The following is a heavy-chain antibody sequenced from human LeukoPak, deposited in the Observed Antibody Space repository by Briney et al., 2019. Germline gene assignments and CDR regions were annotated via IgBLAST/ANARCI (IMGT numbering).Heavy chain of an antibody. D-gene: IGHD3-10*01. J-gene: IGHJ4*02. CDR1: GGSFSGYY. V-gene: IGHV4-34*01. CDR3: VVYGPGSYRDFDY. CDR2: INHSGST. Sequence: PSETLSLTCAVYGGSFSGYYWSWIRQPPGKGLEWIGEINHSGSTNYNPSLKSQVTMSVDTSKNQFSLKLSSVTASDTAVYYCVVYGPGSYRDFDYWGQGTLVTVSS.